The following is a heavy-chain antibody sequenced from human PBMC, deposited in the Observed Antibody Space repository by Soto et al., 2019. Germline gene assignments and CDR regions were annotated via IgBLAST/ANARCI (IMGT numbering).Heavy chain of an antibody. CDR2: IRAYNGNT. Sequence: ASVKVSCKASGYTFTSYAMHWVRQAPGQGLEWMGWIRAYNGNTNYAQKLQGRVTMTTDTSTGTAYMELRSLRSDDTAVYYCARDAPPADSWGHGTLVTVSS. J-gene: IGHJ5*01. CDR1: GYTFTSYA. V-gene: IGHV1-18*01. CDR3: ARDAPPADS.